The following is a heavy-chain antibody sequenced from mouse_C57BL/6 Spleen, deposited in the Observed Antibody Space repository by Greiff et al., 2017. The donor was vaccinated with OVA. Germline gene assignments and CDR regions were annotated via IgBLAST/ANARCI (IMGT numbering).Heavy chain of an antibody. J-gene: IGHJ4*01. D-gene: IGHD2-1*01. V-gene: IGHV1-50*01. Sequence: QVQLKQSGAELVKPGASVKLSCKASGYTFTSYWMQWVKQRPGQGLEWIGEIDPSDSYTNYNQKFKGKATLTVDTSSSTAYMQLSSLTSEDSAVYYCARRRNDYYAMDYWGQGTSVTVSS. CDR2: IDPSDSYT. CDR1: GYTFTSYW. CDR3: ARRRNDYYAMDY.